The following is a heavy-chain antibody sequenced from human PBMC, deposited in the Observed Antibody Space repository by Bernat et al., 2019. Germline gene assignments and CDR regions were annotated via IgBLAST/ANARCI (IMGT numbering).Heavy chain of an antibody. V-gene: IGHV3-30*03. J-gene: IGHJ4*02. D-gene: IGHD2-21*01. CDR3: ASLYCALTNGYDY. CDR1: GFTFSSYG. CDR2: ISFDGSNK. Sequence: VQLLESGGGVVQPGRSLRLSCAASGFTFSSYGMHWVRQAPGKGLEWVALISFDGSNKHYAESVKGRFTISRDNAKNTLYLQMNSLRAEDTAVYYCASLYCALTNGYDYWGQGTLVTVSS.